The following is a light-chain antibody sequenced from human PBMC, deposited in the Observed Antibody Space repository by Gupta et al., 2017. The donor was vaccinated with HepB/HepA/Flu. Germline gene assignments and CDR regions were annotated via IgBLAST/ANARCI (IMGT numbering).Light chain of an antibody. CDR2: END. J-gene: IGLJ3*02. V-gene: IGLV1-51*02. CDR1: SSNIGNNY. CDR3: GTWDDSLNSWV. Sequence: SVLTQPPSVSAAPGQTVTISCFGISSNIGNNYVSWYRQLPGTAPKLLIHENDKRPSGIPDRFSGSRSGTSATLDITGLQTGDEADYYCGTWDDSLNSWVFGGGTELTVL.